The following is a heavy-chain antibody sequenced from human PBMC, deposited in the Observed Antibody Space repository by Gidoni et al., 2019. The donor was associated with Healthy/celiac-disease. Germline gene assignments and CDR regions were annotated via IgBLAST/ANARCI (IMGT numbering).Heavy chain of an antibody. J-gene: IGHJ4*02. V-gene: IGHV3-23*01. CDR2: IRGGSGST. CDR1: GFTFSSYA. D-gene: IGHD4-17*01. Sequence: EVQPLESGGGLVQPGGSRRISCAASGFTFSSYALRWVRQAPGRGLEVVSAIRGGSGSTYTAGSVKCRFTISRDNSKNTLYLQMNSLRAEDTAVYYCARAMTTVSDYWGQGTLVTVSS. CDR3: ARAMTTVSDY.